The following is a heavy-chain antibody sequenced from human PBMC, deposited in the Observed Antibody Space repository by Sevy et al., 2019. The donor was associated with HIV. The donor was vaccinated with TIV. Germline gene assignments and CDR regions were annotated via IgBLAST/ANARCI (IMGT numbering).Heavy chain of an antibody. CDR3: ARETVGAGYYFDY. Sequence: SETLSLTCSVSGGSIIPYYWTWIRQPPGKALEWIGYVFYSGTTNYNPSLESRVTISIDTSKNQFSLNLTSVTAADTAFYYCARETVGAGYYFDYWGQGTLVTVSS. V-gene: IGHV4-59*01. J-gene: IGHJ4*02. CDR2: VFYSGTT. D-gene: IGHD1-26*01. CDR1: GGSIIPYY.